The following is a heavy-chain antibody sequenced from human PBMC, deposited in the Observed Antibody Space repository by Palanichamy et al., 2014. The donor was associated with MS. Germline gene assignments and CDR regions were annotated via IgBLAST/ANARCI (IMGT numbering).Heavy chain of an antibody. CDR3: ATAYDRDPFFGY. D-gene: IGHD3-22*01. CDR1: GGTFSSYT. V-gene: IGHV1-69*02. Sequence: VQSGAEVKKPGSSVKVSCKASGGTFSSYTISWVRQAPGQGLEWMGRIIPILGIANYAQKFQGRVTITADKSTSTAYMELSSLRSEDTAVYYCATAYDRDPFFGYWGQGTLVTVSS. J-gene: IGHJ4*02. CDR2: IIPILGIA.